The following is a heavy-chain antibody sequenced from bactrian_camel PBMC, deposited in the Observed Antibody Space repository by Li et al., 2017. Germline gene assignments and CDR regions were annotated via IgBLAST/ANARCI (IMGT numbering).Heavy chain of an antibody. Sequence: DVQLVESGGGLVQPGGSLRLSCAASGFTFSNYDMSWVRQTPGKGLEWVSLINSGGGSTYYADSVKGRFTISRDNAKNTVYLQLNSLKTEDMAMYYCAKGSGSWFDYWGQGTQVTVS. CDR1: GFTFSNYD. J-gene: IGHJ4*01. V-gene: IGHV3S40*01. CDR3: AKGSGSWFDY. CDR2: INSGGGST. D-gene: IGHD6*01.